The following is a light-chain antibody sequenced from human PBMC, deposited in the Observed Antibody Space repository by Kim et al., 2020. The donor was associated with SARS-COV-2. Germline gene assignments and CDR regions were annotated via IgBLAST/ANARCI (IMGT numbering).Light chain of an antibody. CDR3: QTWDSTTVI. CDR2: QDT. CDR1: GEKS. V-gene: IGLV3-1*01. J-gene: IGLJ2*01. Sequence: GEKSASWYQHKSGQSPVLVINQDTKRPSGMTERFSGSSSGNTATLTISGTQPMDEADYYCQTWDSTTVIFGGGTQLTVL.